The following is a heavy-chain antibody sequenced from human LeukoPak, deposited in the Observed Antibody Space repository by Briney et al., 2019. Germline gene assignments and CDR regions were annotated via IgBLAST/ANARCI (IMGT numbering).Heavy chain of an antibody. CDR3: ARGDHSSGLRRPV. J-gene: IGHJ4*02. CDR2: ISSDESKQ. D-gene: IGHD3-22*01. Sequence: QTGGSLRLSCTVSGFTISNYGIHWVRQAPGKGLEWVAVISSDESKQDYANSVKARFTISRDNSKNTLYLKMNSLRSEDTAVYYCARGDHSSGLRRPVWGQGTLVTVSS. CDR1: GFTISNYG. V-gene: IGHV3-30*03.